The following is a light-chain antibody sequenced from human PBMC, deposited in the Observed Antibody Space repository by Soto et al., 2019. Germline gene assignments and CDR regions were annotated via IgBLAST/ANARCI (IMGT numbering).Light chain of an antibody. CDR3: TSCTTSTTMI. J-gene: IGLJ2*01. CDR1: RSDIGAYNF. CDR2: DVN. Sequence: QSVLTQPASVSGSPGQSITISCTGTRSDIGAYNFVSWYQQHPGEVPKLILYDVNVRPSGVSNRFSGSKSGTTASLTISGLQDEDEADHHCTSCTTSTTMIFGGGTKLTVL. V-gene: IGLV2-14*03.